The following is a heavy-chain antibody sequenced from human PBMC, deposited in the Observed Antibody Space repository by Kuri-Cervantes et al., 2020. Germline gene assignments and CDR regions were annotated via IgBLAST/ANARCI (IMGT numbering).Heavy chain of an antibody. CDR1: GFSLSTSGVG. D-gene: IGHD6-19*01. J-gene: IGHJ6*02. CDR3: ARIRSGWADYYYYGMDV. V-gene: IGHV2-5*01. CDR2: IYWNDDK. Sequence: SGPTLVKPTQTLTLTCTFSGFSLSTSGVGVGWIRQPPGKALEWLALIYWNDDKRYSPSLKSRLTITKDTSKSQVVLTMTNMDPVDTATYYCARIRSGWADYYYYGMDVWGQGTTVTVSS.